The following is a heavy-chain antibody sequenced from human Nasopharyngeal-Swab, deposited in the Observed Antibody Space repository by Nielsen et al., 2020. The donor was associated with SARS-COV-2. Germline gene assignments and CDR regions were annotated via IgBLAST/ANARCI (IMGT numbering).Heavy chain of an antibody. CDR3: ARLSGLFDY. D-gene: IGHD6-19*01. V-gene: IGHV4-39*01. Sequence: RQAPGKGLEWIGSIYYSGSTYYNASLKSRVTISVDTSKNQFSLKLSSVTVADTAVYYCARLSGLFDYWSQGTLVTVSS. J-gene: IGHJ4*02. CDR2: IYYSGST.